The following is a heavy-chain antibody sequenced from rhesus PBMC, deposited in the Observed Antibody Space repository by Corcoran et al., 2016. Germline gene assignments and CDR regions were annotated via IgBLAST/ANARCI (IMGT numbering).Heavy chain of an antibody. V-gene: IGHV4-127*01. CDR1: GYSISCGYG. CDR2: IGGSSRSN. J-gene: IGHJ3*01. D-gene: IGHD1-1*01. CDR3: ARDRGNSWNYLGAFDF. Sequence: QVQLQESGPGLVKPSETLSLTCAVSGYSISCGYGWSWIRQPPGKGLGWSGDIGGSSRSNNYNPSLDSRVTISKATSKNQFSLKLSSVAAADTAVYYCARDRGNSWNYLGAFDFWGQGLRVTVSS.